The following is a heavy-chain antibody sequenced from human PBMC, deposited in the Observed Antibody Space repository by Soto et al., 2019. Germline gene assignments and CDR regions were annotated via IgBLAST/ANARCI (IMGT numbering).Heavy chain of an antibody. Sequence: QVQLVQSGAEVKKPGASVKVSCKASGYDFTDHYIHWVRQAPGQGLEWMGIISPDGGSTRYSQKFQARITMTRDTSTSTVYMELSSLRSEDTAVYYCARAPRGGVIIVITSAQIDSWGQGTLVTVSS. CDR1: GYDFTDHY. CDR2: ISPDGGST. J-gene: IGHJ4*02. D-gene: IGHD3-10*01. V-gene: IGHV1-46*01. CDR3: ARAPRGGVIIVITSAQIDS.